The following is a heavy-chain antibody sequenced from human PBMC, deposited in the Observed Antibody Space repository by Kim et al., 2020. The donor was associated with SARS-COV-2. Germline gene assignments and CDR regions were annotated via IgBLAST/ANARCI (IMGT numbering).Heavy chain of an antibody. V-gene: IGHV3-9*01. Sequence: GYADSVKGRFTISRDNAKNSLYLQMNSLRAEDTALYYCAKETAMVTAFDYWGQGTLVTVSS. D-gene: IGHD5-18*01. CDR3: AKETAMVTAFDY. J-gene: IGHJ4*02.